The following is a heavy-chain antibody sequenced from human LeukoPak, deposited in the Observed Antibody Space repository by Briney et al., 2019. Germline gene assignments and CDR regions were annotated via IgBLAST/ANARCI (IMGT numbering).Heavy chain of an antibody. J-gene: IGHJ4*02. CDR2: IYYSGST. D-gene: IGHD3-22*01. CDR1: GGSISSYY. V-gene: IGHV4-59*01. Sequence: SETLSLTCTVSGGSISSYYWNWIRQPPGKGLEWIGFIYYSGSTNYNPSLKSRVTTSVDTSKNQFSLKLSSVTAADTAVYYCARERLGYYDRSGLDYWGQGTLVTVSS. CDR3: ARERLGYYDRSGLDY.